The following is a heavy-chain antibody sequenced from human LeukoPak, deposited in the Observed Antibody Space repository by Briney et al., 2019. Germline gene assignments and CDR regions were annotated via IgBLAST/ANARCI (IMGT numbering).Heavy chain of an antibody. CDR3: AKDRLRSWFDP. Sequence: PGGSLRLSCAASGFTVSSNYMSWVRQAPGKGLEWVSVIYSGGSTYYADSVKGRFTISRDNSKNTLYLQMNSLSAEDTAVYYCAKDRLRSWFDPWGQGTLVTVSS. CDR2: IYSGGST. CDR1: GFTVSSNY. V-gene: IGHV3-53*01. J-gene: IGHJ5*02.